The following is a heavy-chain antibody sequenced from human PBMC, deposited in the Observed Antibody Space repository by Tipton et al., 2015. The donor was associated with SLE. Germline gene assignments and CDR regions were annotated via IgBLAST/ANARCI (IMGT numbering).Heavy chain of an antibody. CDR3: ARVTRGFYYFDY. D-gene: IGHD2-2*01. Sequence: TLSLTCAVYGGPFSGYYWSWIRQPPGKGLEWIGEINHSGGTNYNPSLKSRVTISVDTSKNQFSLKLSSVTAADTAVYYCARVTRGFYYFDYWGQGTLVTVSS. V-gene: IGHV4-34*01. CDR1: GGPFSGYY. J-gene: IGHJ4*02. CDR2: INHSGGT.